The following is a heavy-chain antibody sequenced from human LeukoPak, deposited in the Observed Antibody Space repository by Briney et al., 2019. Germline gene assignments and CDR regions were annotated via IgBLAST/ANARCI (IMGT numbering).Heavy chain of an antibody. CDR3: ARSRVGTTSGHYYYMDV. CDR2: INHSGST. D-gene: IGHD1-1*01. J-gene: IGHJ6*03. CDR1: GGSSTDYY. Sequence: SETLSLTCAVYGGSSTDYYWTWIRQPPGKGLEWIGEINHSGSTNYSPSLNSRVTISVDTSKNQFSLKMTSVTAADTAIYYCARSRVGTTSGHYYYMDVWGKGTTVIVSS. V-gene: IGHV4-34*01.